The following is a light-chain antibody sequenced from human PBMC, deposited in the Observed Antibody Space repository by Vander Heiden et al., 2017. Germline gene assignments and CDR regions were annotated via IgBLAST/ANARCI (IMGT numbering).Light chain of an antibody. CDR2: SNK. V-gene: IGLV1-44*01. Sequence: QSVLTQPPSASGTPGQRVTISCSGSSSNIGSNTVNWYQQIPGTAPKLLIYSNKQRPSGVPDRFSGSKSGSSASLAISGLQSEDEADYYCAAWDDSLNGVVFGGGTKLTVL. CDR1: SSNIGSNT. J-gene: IGLJ2*01. CDR3: AAWDDSLNGVV.